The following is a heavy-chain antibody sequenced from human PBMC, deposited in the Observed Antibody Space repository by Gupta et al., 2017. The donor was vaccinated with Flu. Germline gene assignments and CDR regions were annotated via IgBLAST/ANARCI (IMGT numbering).Heavy chain of an antibody. D-gene: IGHD2-15*01. CDR2: VNPHSGKT. J-gene: IGHJ4*02. V-gene: IGHV1-8*01. CDR3: ARGILGQWYYFDH. CDR1: D. Sequence: DINWVRQATGQGLEWMGWVNPHSGKTVYAQKLKGRVTMTRNTSISTAYMELSSLMSEDTAVYFCARGILGQWYYFDHWGQGTLVTVSS.